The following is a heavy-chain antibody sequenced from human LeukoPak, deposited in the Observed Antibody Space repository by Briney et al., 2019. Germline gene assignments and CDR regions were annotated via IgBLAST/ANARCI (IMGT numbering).Heavy chain of an antibody. D-gene: IGHD3-3*01. CDR3: ARDRTGIWSGYLNRRNWFDP. V-gene: IGHV4-38-2*02. J-gene: IGHJ5*02. Sequence: SETLPLTCTVSDYSISSGYGYYWGWIRQPPGKGLEWIGNIYHSGITYYNHFNSSLKSRVTISIDTSKNQFSLKLSSVTAADTAVYYCARDRTGIWSGYLNRRNWFDPWGQGTLVTVSS. CDR2: IYHSGIT. CDR1: DYSISSGYGYY.